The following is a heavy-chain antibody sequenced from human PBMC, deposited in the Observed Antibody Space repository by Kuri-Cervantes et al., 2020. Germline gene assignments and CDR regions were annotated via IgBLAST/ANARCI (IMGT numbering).Heavy chain of an antibody. CDR2: IYYSGST. CDR1: GGSISSYY. D-gene: IGHD6-19*01. CDR3: ARDSTRGSGWYGWGNAKTYNWFDP. J-gene: IGHJ5*02. V-gene: IGHV4-59*01. Sequence: SETLSLTCAVSGGSISSYYWSWIRQPPGKGLEWIGYIYYSGSTNYNPSLKSRVTISVDTSKNQFSLKLSSVTAADTAVYYCARDSTRGSGWYGWGNAKTYNWFDPWGQGTLVTVSS.